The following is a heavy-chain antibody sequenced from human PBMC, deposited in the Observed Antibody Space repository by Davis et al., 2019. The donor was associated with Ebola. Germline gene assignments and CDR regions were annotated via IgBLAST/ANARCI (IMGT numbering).Heavy chain of an antibody. CDR1: GFTFTDYY. CDR2: IKLNSGGT. J-gene: IGHJ3*02. CDR3: ARDLPGPQTLDI. V-gene: IGHV1-2*02. D-gene: IGHD4-23*01. Sequence: ASVKVSCKASGFTFTDYYMHWVRQAPGQGLEWMGWIKLNSGGTKYAQKFQGRVTMTRDRSISTAYMELSGLTHDDTAVYYCARDLPGPQTLDIWGQGTVITVSS.